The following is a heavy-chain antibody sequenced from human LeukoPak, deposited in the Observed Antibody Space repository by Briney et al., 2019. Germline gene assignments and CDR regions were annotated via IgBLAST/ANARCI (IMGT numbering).Heavy chain of an antibody. J-gene: IGHJ5*02. V-gene: IGHV4-39*01. D-gene: IGHD6-13*01. CDR3: ARWAHGYSSSWYWFDP. CDR1: GGSNSSDSSSSYF. CDR2: IYYTGST. Sequence: PSETLSLTCSVSGGSNSSDSSSSYFWAWIRQPPGRGLEWIGTIYYTGSTYYNPSLKSRVTMFVDTSSNQFSLKLSSLTAADRAVYYCARWAHGYSSSWYWFDPWGQGTLVTVSS.